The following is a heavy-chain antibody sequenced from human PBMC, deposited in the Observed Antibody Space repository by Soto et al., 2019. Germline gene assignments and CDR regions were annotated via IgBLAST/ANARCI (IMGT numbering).Heavy chain of an antibody. Sequence: GGSLRLSCAASEVTFKGYWLHWVRHVPGKGLMWVAHISTDGTNTNYADSVKGRFTISRDNAKSTLFLEMNGLRDEDTAVYYCAREFRNFGNCHTYFFDPWGQGIPVTVSS. CDR1: EVTFKGYW. V-gene: IGHV3-74*01. D-gene: IGHD1-7*01. J-gene: IGHJ5*02. CDR2: ISTDGTNT. CDR3: AREFRNFGNCHTYFFDP.